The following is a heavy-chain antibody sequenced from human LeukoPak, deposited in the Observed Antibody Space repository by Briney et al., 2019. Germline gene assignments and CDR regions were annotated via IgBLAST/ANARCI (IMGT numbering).Heavy chain of an antibody. V-gene: IGHV1-2*02. D-gene: IGHD3-10*01. CDR3: ARRWFWGGDY. CDR2: INPNSGDS. J-gene: IGHJ4*02. Sequence: EASVKVSCKASGYTFTGYYMHWVRQAPGQGLEWMGWINPNSGDSNYAQKFQGRVTMTRDTSISTAYMELGSLRSDDTAVYYCARRWFWGGDYWGQGALVTVPS. CDR1: GYTFTGYY.